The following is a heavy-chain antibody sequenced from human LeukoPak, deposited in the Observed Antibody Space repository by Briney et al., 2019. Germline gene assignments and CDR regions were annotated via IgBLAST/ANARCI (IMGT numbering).Heavy chain of an antibody. J-gene: IGHJ3*02. CDR3: ARHSYCSGGSCYRFDAFDI. CDR2: INHSGST. V-gene: IGHV4-34*01. CDR1: GGSFSGYY. Sequence: SETLSLTCAVYGGSFSGYYWSWIRQPPGKGLEWIGEINHSGSTNCNPSLKSRVTISVDTSKNQFSLKLSSVTAADTAVYYCARHSYCSGGSCYRFDAFDIWGQGTMVTVSS. D-gene: IGHD2-15*01.